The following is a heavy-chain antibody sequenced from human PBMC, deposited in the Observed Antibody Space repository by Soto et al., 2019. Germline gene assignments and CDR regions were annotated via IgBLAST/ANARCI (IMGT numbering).Heavy chain of an antibody. CDR1: GYNFISYD. CDR3: ARGLVGPTTDYLDY. CDR2: MNPTSGNS. D-gene: IGHD1-26*01. J-gene: IGHJ4*02. Sequence: QAQLVQSGAEVKKPGASVKVSCKASGYNFISYDINWVRQAPGQGLEWMGWMNPTSGNSGYAQKFQGRVTMTRNTSISTAYMELRSLRSEDTAVYYCARGLVGPTTDYLDYLGQGPLVTVSS. V-gene: IGHV1-8*01.